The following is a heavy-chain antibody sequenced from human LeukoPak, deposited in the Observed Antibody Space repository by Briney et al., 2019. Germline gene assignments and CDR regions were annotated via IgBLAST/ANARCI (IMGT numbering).Heavy chain of an antibody. V-gene: IGHV2-5*01. CDR3: AHTHPDTTVTTLNGAFDI. D-gene: IGHD4-17*01. Sequence: SGPTLVHPTQTLTLTCTFSGFSLSTSGVGVGWIRQPPEKALEWLALIYWNDDKRYSPSLTSRLTITKDPSKNQVLLTMTNMDPVDTATYYCAHTHPDTTVTTLNGAFDIWGQGTMVTVSS. CDR2: IYWNDDK. CDR1: GFSLSTSGVG. J-gene: IGHJ3*02.